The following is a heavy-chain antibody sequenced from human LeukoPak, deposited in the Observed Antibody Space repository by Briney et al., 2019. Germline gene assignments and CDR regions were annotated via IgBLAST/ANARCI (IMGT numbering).Heavy chain of an antibody. Sequence: GRSLRLSCAASGFTFDDYAVHWVRQAPGKGLEWVSGISWNSGSIGYADSVKGRFTISRDNAKNSLYLQMNSLRAEDTALYYCAKGGYDFDDWFGPWGQGTLVTVSS. CDR2: ISWNSGSI. CDR3: AKGGYDFDDWFGP. V-gene: IGHV3-9*01. J-gene: IGHJ5*02. CDR1: GFTFDDYA. D-gene: IGHD5-12*01.